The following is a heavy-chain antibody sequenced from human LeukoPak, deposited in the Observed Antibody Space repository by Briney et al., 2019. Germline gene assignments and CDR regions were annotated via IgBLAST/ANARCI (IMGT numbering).Heavy chain of an antibody. Sequence: SETLSLTCNVSGGSISSRDYYWSWIRQPPGGGLEWIGYIYYTGTTYYNPSLQSRVSISVDTSKNQFSLNVRSVTATDTAVYYCARGSGSYYTGGRNWFDPWGQGTLVTVSS. D-gene: IGHD1-26*01. CDR2: IYYTGTT. V-gene: IGHV4-30-4*08. CDR3: ARGSGSYYTGGRNWFDP. CDR1: GGSISSRDYY. J-gene: IGHJ5*02.